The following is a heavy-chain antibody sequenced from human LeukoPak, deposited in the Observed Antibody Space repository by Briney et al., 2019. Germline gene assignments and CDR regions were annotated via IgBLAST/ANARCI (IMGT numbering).Heavy chain of an antibody. J-gene: IGHJ4*02. CDR2: LNGGRT. V-gene: IGHV3-23*01. Sequence: GGSLRLSRVASGFTFSNYAMSWVRQAPGKGLEWIAALNGGRTFFQDSVRGRFTISRGNSKNTLYLQLNSLRGDDTAVYYCVKEVTGYGYFDYWGRGTLVTVSS. D-gene: IGHD2-2*03. CDR3: VKEVTGYGYFDY. CDR1: GFTFSNYA.